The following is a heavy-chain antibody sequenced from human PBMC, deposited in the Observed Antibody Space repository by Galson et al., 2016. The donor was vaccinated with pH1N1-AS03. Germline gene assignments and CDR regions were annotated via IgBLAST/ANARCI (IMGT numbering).Heavy chain of an antibody. Sequence: QSGAEVKKPGESLRISCKGSGYSFARYWIGWVRQMPGKGLEWMGVIYPGDSDTRYSPFFQGLVTISVDKTFNTAYLQWGSLEASDTAMYYCARDAGTDYFDHWGQGTLVTVPS. J-gene: IGHJ4*02. CDR3: ARDAGTDYFDH. CDR1: GYSFARYW. CDR2: IYPGDSDT. V-gene: IGHV5-51*01. D-gene: IGHD6-13*01.